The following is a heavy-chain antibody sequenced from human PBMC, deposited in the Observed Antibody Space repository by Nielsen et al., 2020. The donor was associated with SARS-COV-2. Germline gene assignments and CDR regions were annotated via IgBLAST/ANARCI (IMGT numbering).Heavy chain of an antibody. J-gene: IGHJ6*04. Sequence: SETLSLTCTVSGGSISSYYWSWIRQPPGKGLEWIGEINHSGSTNYNPSLKSRVTISVDTSKNQFSLKLSSVTAADTAVYYCAREGLSGYDFLDVWGKGTTVTVSS. CDR1: GGSISSYY. CDR2: INHSGST. D-gene: IGHD5-12*01. CDR3: AREGLSGYDFLDV. V-gene: IGHV4-34*01.